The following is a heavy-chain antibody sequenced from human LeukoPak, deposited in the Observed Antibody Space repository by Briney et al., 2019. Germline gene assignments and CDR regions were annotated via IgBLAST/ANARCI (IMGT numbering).Heavy chain of an antibody. CDR2: ISYDGSDK. CDR1: GFTFSSYA. J-gene: IGHJ4*02. Sequence: GGSLRLSCAASGFTFSSYAMDWVRQAPGKGLEWVAVISYDGSDKYYADCVKGRFTISIDNSKNTLYLQMNSLRAEDTAVYYCAHYYGSGSYFLGNYFDYWGQGTLVTVSS. D-gene: IGHD3-10*01. V-gene: IGHV3-30*04. CDR3: AHYYGSGSYFLGNYFDY.